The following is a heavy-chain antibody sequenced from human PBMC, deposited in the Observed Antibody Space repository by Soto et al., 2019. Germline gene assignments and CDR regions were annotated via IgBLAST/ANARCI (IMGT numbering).Heavy chain of an antibody. D-gene: IGHD3-22*01. CDR1: GASISSSSYY. CDR2: IYYSGST. V-gene: IGHV4-39*01. CDR3: ARLVSDSSGYRPG. Sequence: SETLYLICTVSGASISSSSYYWGWICQPPGKGLEWIGSIYYSGSTYYNPSLKSRVTISVDTSKNQFSLKLSSVTAADTAVYYCARLVSDSSGYRPGWGQGTLVTVS. J-gene: IGHJ4*02.